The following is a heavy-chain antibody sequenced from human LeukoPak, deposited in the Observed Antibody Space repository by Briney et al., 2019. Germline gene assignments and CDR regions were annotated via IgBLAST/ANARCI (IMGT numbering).Heavy chain of an antibody. CDR1: GGSISSYY. Sequence: SETLSLTCTVSGGSISSYYWSWIRQPPGKGLEWIGYIYYSGSTNYNPSLKSRVTISVDTSKNQFSLKLSSVTAADTAVYYCARGFGQQLVRWFDPWGQGTLVTVSS. CDR2: IYYSGST. J-gene: IGHJ5*02. CDR3: ARGFGQQLVRWFDP. V-gene: IGHV4-59*01. D-gene: IGHD6-13*01.